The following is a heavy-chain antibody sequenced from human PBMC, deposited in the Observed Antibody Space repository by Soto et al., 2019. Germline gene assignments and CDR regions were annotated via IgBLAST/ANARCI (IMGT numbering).Heavy chain of an antibody. V-gene: IGHV1-3*01. D-gene: IGHD3-16*01. CDR2: INAGSGNT. CDR1: GYTFTSYA. Sequence: ASVKVSCKASGYTFTSYAIHWVRQAPGQRLEWMGWINAGSGNTKYSQKFQDRVTITRDTSASTAYMELSSLTSEDTAVYYCASGVSGEFTFDYWGQGTPVTVSS. CDR3: ASGVSGEFTFDY. J-gene: IGHJ4*02.